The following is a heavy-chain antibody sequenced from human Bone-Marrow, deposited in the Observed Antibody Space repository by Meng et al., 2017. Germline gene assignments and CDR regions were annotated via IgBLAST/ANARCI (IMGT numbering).Heavy chain of an antibody. D-gene: IGHD5-24*01. CDR1: GFTVSSNY. Sequence: GESLKISCAASGFTVSSNYMSWVRQAPGKGLEWVSSISGTGDNTYYSDSVKGRFTISRDNSKNTLYLQLNSLRVDDTAAFYCAKVSRDGYDYLSWFDPWGQGTLVTVSS. CDR2: ISGTGDNT. V-gene: IGHV3-23*01. J-gene: IGHJ5*02. CDR3: AKVSRDGYDYLSWFDP.